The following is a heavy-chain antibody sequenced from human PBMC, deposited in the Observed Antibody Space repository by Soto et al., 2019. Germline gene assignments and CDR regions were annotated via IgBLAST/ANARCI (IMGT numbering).Heavy chain of an antibody. CDR1: GFTFSTYV. CDR2: ISPSGGAT. J-gene: IGHJ3*02. CDR3: AKDLSSAFYI. Sequence: EVQLLESGGGLVQPGGSLRLSCVASGFTFSTYVMRWVRQAPGKGLEWVSSISPSGGATSYADSVKGRFTMSRDNSKNTLYLQKSSLRAEDTALYYCAKDLSSAFYIWGQGTMVTVSS. V-gene: IGHV3-23*01.